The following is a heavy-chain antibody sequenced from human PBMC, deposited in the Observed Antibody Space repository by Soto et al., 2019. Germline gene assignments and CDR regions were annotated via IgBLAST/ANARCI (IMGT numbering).Heavy chain of an antibody. D-gene: IGHD3-16*01. J-gene: IGHJ5*02. Sequence: PSETLSLTCLVSGGSISGSTYYWGWIRQPPGKGLEWIGSVYSDGSTSYNPSLKGRVTMSVDKSKNQFSLKLSSVTAADMAVYYCARAVAPYLGTWFDPWGQGTLVTVSS. CDR1: GGSISGSTYY. CDR2: VYSDGST. V-gene: IGHV4-39*07. CDR3: ARAVAPYLGTWFDP.